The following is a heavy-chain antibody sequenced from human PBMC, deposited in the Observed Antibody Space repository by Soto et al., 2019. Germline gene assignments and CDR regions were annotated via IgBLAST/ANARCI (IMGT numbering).Heavy chain of an antibody. CDR1: GVSLTRSLYY. V-gene: IGHV4-39*01. CDR3: ARHGLQYYYGSGSNFFDY. Sequence: SETLSLTCTVSGVSLTRSLYYWGWIRQAPGKGLEWIGSIYYSGSTHYNPSLESRVTISVDTSKNQFSLKLRSVTAADTAVYYCARHGLQYYYGSGSNFFDYWGQGTLVTIS. D-gene: IGHD3-10*01. J-gene: IGHJ4*02. CDR2: IYYSGST.